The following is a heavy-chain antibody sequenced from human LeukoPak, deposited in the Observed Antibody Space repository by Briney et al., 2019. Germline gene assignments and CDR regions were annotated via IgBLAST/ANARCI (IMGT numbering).Heavy chain of an antibody. CDR3: ASSTYYYDSSGYLHGMDV. CDR2: ISTSSNYI. V-gene: IGHV3-21*01. J-gene: IGHJ6*02. D-gene: IGHD3-22*01. Sequence: GGSLRLSCVASGFTFSTYSMNWVRQAPGKGPEWVSFISTSSNYIYYADSVRGRFTISRDNAENSLYLQMNSLRVEDAAVYYCASSTYYYDSSGYLHGMDVWGQGTTVTASS. CDR1: GFTFSTYS.